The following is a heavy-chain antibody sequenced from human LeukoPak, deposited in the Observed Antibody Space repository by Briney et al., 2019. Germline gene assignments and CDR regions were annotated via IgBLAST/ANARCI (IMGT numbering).Heavy chain of an antibody. CDR2: ISSSGSTI. CDR1: GFTFSDYY. V-gene: IGHV3-11*04. CDR3: ASFLSGAPAYYYYYYMDV. D-gene: IGHD1-26*01. Sequence: GGSLRLSCAASGFTFSDYYMSWIRQAPGKGLEWVSYISSSGSTIYYADSVKGRFIISRDNAKNSLYLQMNSLRAEDTAVYYCASFLSGAPAYYYYYYMDVWGKGTTVTVSS. J-gene: IGHJ6*03.